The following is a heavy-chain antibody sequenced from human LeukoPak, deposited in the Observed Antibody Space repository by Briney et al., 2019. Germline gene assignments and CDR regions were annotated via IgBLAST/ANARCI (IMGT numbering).Heavy chain of an antibody. J-gene: IGHJ4*02. CDR1: GGSISSSSYY. CDR2: LYYSGST. Sequence: SETLSLTCTVSGGSISSSSYYWGWIRQPPGKGLEWIGSLYYSGSTYYNPSLKSRVTMSVDTSKNQFSLKLSSATAADTAVYYCARNYDGAFDYWGQGTLVTVSS. V-gene: IGHV4-39*01. CDR3: ARNYDGAFDY. D-gene: IGHD4-23*01.